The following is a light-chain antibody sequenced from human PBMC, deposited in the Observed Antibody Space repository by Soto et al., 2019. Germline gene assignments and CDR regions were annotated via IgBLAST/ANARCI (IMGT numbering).Light chain of an antibody. CDR2: ANN. V-gene: IGLV1-40*01. CDR1: SSNIGADYD. CDR3: QSYDSSLSGCV. Sequence: QSVLTQPPSVSGAPGQRVTISCTGSSSNIGADYDVHWYLHLPGTAPKLLISANNIRPSGVPDRFSGSKSGTSASLAIAGLQAEDEADYYCQSYDSSLSGCVLGNGTKVTVL. J-gene: IGLJ1*01.